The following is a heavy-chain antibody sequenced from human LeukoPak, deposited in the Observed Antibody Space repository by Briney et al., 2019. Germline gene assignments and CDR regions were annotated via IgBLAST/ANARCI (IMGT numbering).Heavy chain of an antibody. V-gene: IGHV4-59*01. J-gene: IGHJ4*02. CDR2: IYYSGST. CDR1: GGSISSYY. Sequence: SETLSLTCTVSGGSISSYYWSWIRQPPGKGLEWIGYIYYSGSTNYNPSLKSRVTISVDTSKNQFSLKLSPVTAADTAVYYCARLSGYYGSGIDYWGQGTLVTVSS. D-gene: IGHD3-10*01. CDR3: ARLSGYYGSGIDY.